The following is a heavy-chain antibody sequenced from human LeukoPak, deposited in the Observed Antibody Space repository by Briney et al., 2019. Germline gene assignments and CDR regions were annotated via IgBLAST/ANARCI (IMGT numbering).Heavy chain of an antibody. D-gene: IGHD5-12*01. Sequence: GGSLILSCAASGFTFSSYAMNWVRQAPGKGLEWVSAISGGGGTTYYADSVKGRFTISRDNSKNTLFLQMNSLRAEDTAVYYCAKDREGLSSGYDLEYFDYWGQGTLVTVSS. CDR1: GFTFSSYA. V-gene: IGHV3-23*01. J-gene: IGHJ4*02. CDR2: ISGGGGTT. CDR3: AKDREGLSSGYDLEYFDY.